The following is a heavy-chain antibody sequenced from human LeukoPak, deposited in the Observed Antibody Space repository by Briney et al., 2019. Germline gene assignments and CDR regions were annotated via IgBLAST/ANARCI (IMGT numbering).Heavy chain of an antibody. D-gene: IGHD6-13*01. V-gene: IGHV4-59*01. CDR1: GGSIRSYY. CDR3: ARDKSSSFYYYYGMDV. J-gene: IGHJ6*02. Sequence: KPSETLSLTCTVSGGSIRSYYWSWIRQPPGKGLEWIGCIYYSGSSNYNPSLKSRVTISVDTSKNQFSLKLSSVTAADTAVYYCARDKSSSFYYYYGMDVWGQGTTVTVSS. CDR2: IYYSGSS.